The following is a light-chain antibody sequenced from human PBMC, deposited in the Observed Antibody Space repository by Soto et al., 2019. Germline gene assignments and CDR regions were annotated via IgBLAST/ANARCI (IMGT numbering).Light chain of an antibody. Sequence: ILLTESPSTLSVSPGARATLACRASQSVSSYLDWYQQRPGKAPKLLIYAASSWQSGVPSRFSGSGSGTDFTLTISSLQPEDFVTYYCQQTYSTPITFGQGTRLEIK. J-gene: IGKJ5*01. CDR3: QQTYSTPIT. V-gene: IGKV1-39*01. CDR1: QSVSSY. CDR2: AAS.